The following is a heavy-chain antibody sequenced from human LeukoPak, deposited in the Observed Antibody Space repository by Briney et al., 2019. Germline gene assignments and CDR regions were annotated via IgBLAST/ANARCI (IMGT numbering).Heavy chain of an antibody. Sequence: GGSLRLSCAASGFTFSSYSMNWVRQAPGKGLEWVSYISSSSSTIYYADSVKGRFTISRDNAKNSLYLQMNSLRAEDTAVYYCARVAFRGSYIFDYWGQGTLVTVSS. CDR2: ISSSSSTI. D-gene: IGHD1-26*01. CDR3: ARVAFRGSYIFDY. CDR1: GFTFSSYS. V-gene: IGHV3-48*01. J-gene: IGHJ4*02.